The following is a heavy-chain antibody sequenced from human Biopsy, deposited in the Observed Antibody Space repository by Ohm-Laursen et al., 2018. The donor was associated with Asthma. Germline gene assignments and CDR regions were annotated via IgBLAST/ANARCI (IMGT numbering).Heavy chain of an antibody. D-gene: IGHD4-23*01. J-gene: IGHJ3*02. CDR2: IYSGGGT. CDR3: ARAYGGSFFSGSFDI. CDR1: GFTVSTNG. Sequence: LSLTCAASGFTVSTNGMSWVRQPPGEGLEWVSVIYSGGGTYYADSVQGRVTISRDNSKNTLSLQMNSLRAEDTAVYYCARAYGGSFFSGSFDIWGQGTMVTVSS. V-gene: IGHV3-53*01.